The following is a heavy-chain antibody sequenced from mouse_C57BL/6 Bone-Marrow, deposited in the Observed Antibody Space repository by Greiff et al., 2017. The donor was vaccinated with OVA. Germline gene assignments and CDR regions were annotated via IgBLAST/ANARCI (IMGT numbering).Heavy chain of an antibody. CDR3: ARERYGYSHWYFGV. Sequence: QVQLQQSGAELVRPGTSVKVSCKASGYAFTNYLIEWVKQRPGQGLEWIGVINPGSGGTNYNEKFKGKATLTADKSSSTAYMQLSSLTSEDSAVYFGARERYGYSHWYFGVWGTGTTVTVSS. V-gene: IGHV1-54*01. CDR1: GYAFTNYL. D-gene: IGHD2-14*01. CDR2: INPGSGGT. J-gene: IGHJ1*03.